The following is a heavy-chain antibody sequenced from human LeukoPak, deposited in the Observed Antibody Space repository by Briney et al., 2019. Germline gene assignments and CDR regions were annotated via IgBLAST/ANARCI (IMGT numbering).Heavy chain of an antibody. CDR2: ISYDGSNK. V-gene: IGHV3-30*18. Sequence: GRSLRLSCAAPGFTFSSYGMHWVRQAPGKGLEWVAVISYDGSNKYYADSVKGRFTISRDSSKNTLYLQMNSLRAEDTAVYYCAKGSSSSSWYLRHYYYYGMDVWGKGTTVTVSS. D-gene: IGHD6-13*01. CDR1: GFTFSSYG. J-gene: IGHJ6*04. CDR3: AKGSSSSSWYLRHYYYYGMDV.